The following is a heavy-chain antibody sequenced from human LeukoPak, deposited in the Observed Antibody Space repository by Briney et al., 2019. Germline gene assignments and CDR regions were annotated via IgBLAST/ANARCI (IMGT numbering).Heavy chain of an antibody. CDR1: GGSISSGSYY. V-gene: IGHV4-61*02. Sequence: SQTLSLTCTVSGGSISSGSYYWSWIRQPAGKGLEWIGRIYTSGSTNYNPSLKSRVTMSVDTSKNQFSLKLSSVTAADTAVYYCARLGGLGYCSSTSCYPPYYYYYMDVWGKGTTVTVSS. D-gene: IGHD2-2*01. CDR3: ARLGGLGYCSSTSCYPPYYYYYMDV. CDR2: IYTSGST. J-gene: IGHJ6*03.